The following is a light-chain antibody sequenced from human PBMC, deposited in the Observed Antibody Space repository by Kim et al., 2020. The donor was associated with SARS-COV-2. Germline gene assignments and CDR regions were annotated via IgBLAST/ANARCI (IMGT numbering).Light chain of an antibody. Sequence: SLSPGERATLSCRASQSVSNYLAWYQQKPGQAPRLLIHDASNRATGIPARFSGSGSGTDFTLTISSLEPEDFAVYFCQQSSSWPTFGQGTKVDIK. CDR3: QQSSSWPT. CDR2: DAS. V-gene: IGKV3-11*01. CDR1: QSVSNY. J-gene: IGKJ1*01.